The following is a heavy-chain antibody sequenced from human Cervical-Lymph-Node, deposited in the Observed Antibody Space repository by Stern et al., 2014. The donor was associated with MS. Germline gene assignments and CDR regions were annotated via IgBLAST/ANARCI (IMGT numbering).Heavy chain of an antibody. CDR3: VRGRVTGTVEDYFDY. V-gene: IGHV1-69*01. J-gene: IGHJ4*02. CDR2: IIPIFDTA. D-gene: IGHD1-1*01. Sequence: VQLVESGAEVKRPGSSGKVSCQVSGGTFRTYAISWVRQAPGQGLEWMGGIIPIFDTANYAQKFQGRLTMIADESTSTAYMELSSLRSEDTALYYCVRGRVTGTVEDYFDYWGQGTLVTVSS. CDR1: GGTFRTYA.